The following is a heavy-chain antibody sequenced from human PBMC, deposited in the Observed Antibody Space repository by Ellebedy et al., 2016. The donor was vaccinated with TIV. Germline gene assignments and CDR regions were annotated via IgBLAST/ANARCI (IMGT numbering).Heavy chain of an antibody. J-gene: IGHJ4*02. Sequence: GESLKISCAASGFTFSSYSMNWVRQAPGKGLEWVSYISSSSSTIYYADSVKGRFTISRDNAKNSLYLQMNSLRDEDTAVYYCARDQLAAAGTLDLDYWGQGTLVTVSS. D-gene: IGHD6-13*01. CDR2: ISSSSSTI. V-gene: IGHV3-48*02. CDR1: GFTFSSYS. CDR3: ARDQLAAAGTLDLDY.